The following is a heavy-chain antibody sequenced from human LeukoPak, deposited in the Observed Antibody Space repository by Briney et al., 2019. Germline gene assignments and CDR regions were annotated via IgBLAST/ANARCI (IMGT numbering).Heavy chain of an antibody. CDR3: ARHANIAPLSSLKY. Sequence: PSETLTLTCTVSGGSISSYYWSWIRQTPGKGLEWIGDIYYSGSTNYNPSLKSRVTISVDTSKNQFSLKLSSVTAADTAVYYCARHANIAPLSSLKYWGQGTLVTVSS. CDR1: GGSISSYY. D-gene: IGHD6-13*01. CDR2: IYYSGST. J-gene: IGHJ4*02. V-gene: IGHV4-59*08.